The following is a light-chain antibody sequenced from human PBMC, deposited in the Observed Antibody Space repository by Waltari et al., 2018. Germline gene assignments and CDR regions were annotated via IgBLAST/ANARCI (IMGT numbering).Light chain of an antibody. V-gene: IGLV1-51*01. CDR1: ASDIGNND. CDR3: GTWSSSLNVVL. Sequence: QSVLTQPPSVSAAPGQRVTISCSGSASDIGNNDVSWYQQLPGTAPKLIIYDDSNRPSGIPDRFSGSRCGTSGTLDSIGLQMWDEGDYYCGTWSSSLNVVLFGGGTKLTVL. J-gene: IGLJ2*01. CDR2: DDS.